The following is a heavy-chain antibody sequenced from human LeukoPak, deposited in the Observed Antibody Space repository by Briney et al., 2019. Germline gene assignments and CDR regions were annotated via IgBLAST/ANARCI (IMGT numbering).Heavy chain of an antibody. D-gene: IGHD2-21*01. CDR3: ARDRDSYRSLDY. CDR2: INQDGREI. J-gene: IGHJ4*02. CDR1: GFTFSSSW. V-gene: IGHV3-7*01. Sequence: GGSLRLSCAASGFTFSSSWMSWVRQAPGKGLEWVANINQDGREIYYVDSVKGRFTISRDNAKNSLYLHMNSLRAEDTAVYYCARDRDSYRSLDYWGQGTLVTVSS.